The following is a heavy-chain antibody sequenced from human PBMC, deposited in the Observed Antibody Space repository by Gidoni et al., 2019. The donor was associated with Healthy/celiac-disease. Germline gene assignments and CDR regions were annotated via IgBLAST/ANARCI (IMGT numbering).Heavy chain of an antibody. CDR3: TSSPHYYDSSGHDGWFDP. V-gene: IGHV3-49*03. CDR1: GFTFGDYA. D-gene: IGHD3-22*01. J-gene: IGHJ5*02. CDR2: IRSKAYGGTT. Sequence: EVQLVESGGGLVQPGRSLRLSCTASGFTFGDYAMSWFRQAPGKGLEWVGFIRSKAYGGTTEYAASVKGRFTISRDDSKSIAYLQMNSLKTEDTAVYYCTSSPHYYDSSGHDGWFDPWGQGTLVTVSS.